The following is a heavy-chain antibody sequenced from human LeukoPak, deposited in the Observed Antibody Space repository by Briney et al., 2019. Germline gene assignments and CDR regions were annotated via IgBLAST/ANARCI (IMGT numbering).Heavy chain of an antibody. CDR2: IDYSGSA. V-gene: IGHV4-39*01. CDR1: GGSINSGGYY. CDR3: ARRTYSYGFRFDP. J-gene: IGHJ5*02. D-gene: IGHD3-16*02. Sequence: SETLSLTCNVSGGSINSGGYYWGWIRPPPGKGLEWIGSIDYSGSAVYSPSLKSRLTISVDTSKNQFSLRVASVTAADTAVYYCARRTYSYGFRFDPWGQGTLVTVSS.